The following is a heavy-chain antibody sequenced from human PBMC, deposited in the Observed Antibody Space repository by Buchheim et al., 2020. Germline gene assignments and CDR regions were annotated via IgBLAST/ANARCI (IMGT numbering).Heavy chain of an antibody. J-gene: IGHJ4*02. CDR3: ASIYCSGGSCYEDFDY. V-gene: IGHV4-39*07. D-gene: IGHD2-15*01. Sequence: QLQLQESGPGLVKPSETLSLTCTVSGGSISSSSYYWGWIRQPPGKGLEWIGSIYYSGSTYYNPSLKSRVTISVDTSKNQFSLKLSSVTAADTAVYYCASIYCSGGSCYEDFDYWGQGTL. CDR1: GGSISSSSYY. CDR2: IYYSGST.